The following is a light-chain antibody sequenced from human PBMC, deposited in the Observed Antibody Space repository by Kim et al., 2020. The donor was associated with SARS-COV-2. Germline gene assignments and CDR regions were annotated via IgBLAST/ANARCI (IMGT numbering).Light chain of an antibody. CDR1: QSISSY. CDR3: QQSYSTPPDIT. J-gene: IGKJ5*01. V-gene: IGKV1-39*01. Sequence: DIQMTQSPSSLSASVGDRVTITCRASQSISSYLNWYQQKPGKAPKLLIYAASSLQSGVPSRFSGSGSGTDFTLTISSLQPEDFATYYCQQSYSTPPDITFGQGTRLEIK. CDR2: AAS.